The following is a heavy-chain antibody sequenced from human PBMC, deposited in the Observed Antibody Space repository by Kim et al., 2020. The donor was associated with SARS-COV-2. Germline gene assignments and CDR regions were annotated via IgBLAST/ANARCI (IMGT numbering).Heavy chain of an antibody. CDR3: ARLTDVPAVGAFDI. D-gene: IGHD2-2*01. CDR2: IYYSGST. J-gene: IGHJ3*02. CDR1: GGSISSYY. V-gene: IGHV4-59*01. Sequence: SETLSLTCTVSGGSISSYYWSWIRQPPGKGLEWIGYIYYSGSTNYNPSLKSRVTISVDTSKNQFSLKLSSVTAADTAVYHCARLTDVPAVGAFDIWGQGTMVTVSS.